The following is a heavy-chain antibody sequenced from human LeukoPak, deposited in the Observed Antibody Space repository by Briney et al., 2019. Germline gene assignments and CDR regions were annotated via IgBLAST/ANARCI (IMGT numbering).Heavy chain of an antibody. CDR3: ARAYHGYSYGDAFDI. J-gene: IGHJ3*02. V-gene: IGHV4-59*01. D-gene: IGHD5-18*01. CDR1: GGSISSYY. Sequence: SGTLSLTCTVSGGSISSYYWSWIRQPPGKGLEWIGYIYYSGSTNYNPSLKSRVTISVDTSKNQFSLKLSSVTAADTAVYYCARAYHGYSYGDAFDIWGQGTMVTVSS. CDR2: IYYSGST.